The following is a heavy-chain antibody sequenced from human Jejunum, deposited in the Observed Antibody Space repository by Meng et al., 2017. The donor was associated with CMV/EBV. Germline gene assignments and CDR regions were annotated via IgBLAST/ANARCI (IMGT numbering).Heavy chain of an antibody. CDR1: GDYT. Sequence: GDYTIPWVRPVTGMGLEWVSLISWDGGRTYYAESVKGRFTISRDNNKNSLYLQMNSLRTEDTALYYCAKDRGAVTGNYYYYAMDVWGQGTTVTVSS. CDR3: AKDRGAVTGNYYYYAMDV. J-gene: IGHJ6*02. CDR2: ISWDGGRT. D-gene: IGHD3-16*01. V-gene: IGHV3-43*01.